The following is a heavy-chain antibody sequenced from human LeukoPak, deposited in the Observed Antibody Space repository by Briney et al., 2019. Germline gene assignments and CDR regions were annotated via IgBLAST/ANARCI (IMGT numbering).Heavy chain of an antibody. Sequence: PGGSLRLSCVASGLSVSSNYMSWVRQAPGKGLEWVSVIYRDGSSYYAESVKGRFTISRDNSKNTLYIQMNSLRAEDTAVYYCARGGAYYDCWGQGTLVTVSS. V-gene: IGHV3-66*01. CDR1: GLSVSSNY. CDR3: ARGGAYYDC. J-gene: IGHJ4*02. D-gene: IGHD3-16*01. CDR2: IYRDGSS.